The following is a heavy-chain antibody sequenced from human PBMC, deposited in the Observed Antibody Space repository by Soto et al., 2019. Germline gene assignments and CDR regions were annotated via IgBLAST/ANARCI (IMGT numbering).Heavy chain of an antibody. Sequence: PGGSLRLSCAASGFTFSGSAMHWVRQASGKGLEWVGRIRSKANSYATAYAASVKGRFTISRDDSKNTAYLQMNSLKTEDTAVYYCTLPTVTTRASGSYSHYYYGMDVWGQGTTVTVSS. CDR2: IRSKANSYAT. CDR1: GFTFSGSA. J-gene: IGHJ6*02. D-gene: IGHD1-26*01. CDR3: TLPTVTTRASGSYSHYYYGMDV. V-gene: IGHV3-73*01.